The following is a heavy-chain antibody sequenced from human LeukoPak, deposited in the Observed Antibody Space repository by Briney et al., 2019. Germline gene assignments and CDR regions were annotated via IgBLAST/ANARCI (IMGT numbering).Heavy chain of an antibody. D-gene: IGHD1-26*01. V-gene: IGHV4-4*07. CDR3: AKRRCHQTSELSASVN. CDR1: GVSISSYY. J-gene: IGHJ4*01. CDR2: IYTSGST. Sequence: SETLSLTCAVSGVSISSYYWSWIRQPAGKGRVWIGRIYTSGSTNYNPSLKSRITMSVDTSKNQFSLKLSSVTAADTAVYYSAKRRCHQTSELSASVNWGHGTLVTVSS.